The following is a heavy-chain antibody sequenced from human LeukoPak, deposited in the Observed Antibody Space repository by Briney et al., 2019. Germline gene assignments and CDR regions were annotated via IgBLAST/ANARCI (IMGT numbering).Heavy chain of an antibody. CDR1: GFTFSNYA. CDR3: AKDSYSNYRCFDY. Sequence: TGGSLRLSCAASGFTFSNYAMSWVRQAPGKGLEWVSAISGSGGSTYYADSVKGRFTISRDNSKNTLYLQMNSLRAEDTAVYYCAKDSYSNYRCFDYWGQGTLVTVSS. V-gene: IGHV3-23*01. J-gene: IGHJ4*02. CDR2: ISGSGGST. D-gene: IGHD4-11*01.